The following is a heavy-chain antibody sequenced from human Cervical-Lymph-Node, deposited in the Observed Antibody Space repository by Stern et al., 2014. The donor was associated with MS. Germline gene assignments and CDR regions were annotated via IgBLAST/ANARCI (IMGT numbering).Heavy chain of an antibody. CDR3: ARDLND. Sequence: VQLVESGPEAKKPGSSLKVSCRASGGTFSNAAINWVRQAPGQGLEWMGGIIPIFVRTNYAQKFQGRVTIIADKSTNTTYMELSSLTYEDTAVYYCARDLNDWGQGTLVTVSS. J-gene: IGHJ4*02. V-gene: IGHV1-69*06. CDR1: GGTFSNAA. CDR2: IIPIFVRT.